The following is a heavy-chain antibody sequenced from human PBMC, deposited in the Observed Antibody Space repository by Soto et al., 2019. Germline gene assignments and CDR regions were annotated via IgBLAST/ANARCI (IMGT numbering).Heavy chain of an antibody. D-gene: IGHD6-19*01. Sequence: GGSLRLSCAASGFTFSSYSMNWVRQAHGKGLEWVSYISSSSSTIYYADAVKGRFTISRDNAKNSLYLQMNSLRAEDTAVYYCAREYEAGTLYWGQGTLVTVSS. CDR3: AREYEAGTLY. CDR1: GFTFSSYS. J-gene: IGHJ4*02. V-gene: IGHV3-48*01. CDR2: ISSSSSTI.